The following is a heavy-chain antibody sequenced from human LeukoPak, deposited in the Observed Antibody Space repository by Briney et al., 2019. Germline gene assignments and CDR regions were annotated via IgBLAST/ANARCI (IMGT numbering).Heavy chain of an antibody. CDR3: AAGYSSTLLP. CDR1: GGSISSGSYY. V-gene: IGHV4-61*02. J-gene: IGHJ5*02. D-gene: IGHD6-19*01. Sequence: SETLTLTCTVSGGSISSGSYYWSWIRQPAGKGLEWIGRIYTSGSTNYNPSLKSRVTISVDTSKNQFSLKLSSVTAADTAVYYCAAGYSSTLLPWGQGTLVTVSS. CDR2: IYTSGST.